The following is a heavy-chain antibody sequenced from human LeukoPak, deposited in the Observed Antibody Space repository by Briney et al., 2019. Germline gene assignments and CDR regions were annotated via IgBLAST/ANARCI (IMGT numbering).Heavy chain of an antibody. V-gene: IGHV1-2*02. D-gene: IGHD3-22*01. J-gene: IGHJ4*02. CDR2: INPNSGGT. CDR1: GYTFTRYY. Sequence: GASVKVSCKASGYTFTRYYMHWVRQAPGQGLEWMGWINPNSGGTNYAQKFQGRVTMTRDTSISTAYMELSRLRSDDTAVYYCARSAYYYDSFDYWGQGTLVTVSS. CDR3: ARSAYYYDSFDY.